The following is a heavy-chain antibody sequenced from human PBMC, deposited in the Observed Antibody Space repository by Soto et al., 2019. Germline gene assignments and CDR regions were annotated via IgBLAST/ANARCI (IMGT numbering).Heavy chain of an antibody. D-gene: IGHD6-13*01. Sequence: QVQLQESGPGLVKPSQTLSLTCTVSGGSISSGDYYWSGLRQPPGKGLEWIGYIYYSVSTYYNPSLKSRVTISVDTSKNQFSLKLSSVTAADTAVYYCARGGSSWTFDYWGQGTLVTVSS. CDR2: IYYSVST. V-gene: IGHV4-30-4*01. CDR1: GGSISSGDYY. CDR3: ARGGSSWTFDY. J-gene: IGHJ4*02.